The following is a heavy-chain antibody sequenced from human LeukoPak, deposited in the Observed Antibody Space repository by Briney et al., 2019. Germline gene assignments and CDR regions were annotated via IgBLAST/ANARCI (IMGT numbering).Heavy chain of an antibody. D-gene: IGHD1-26*01. CDR1: GYTLTGLS. CDR3: ATALAYSGSYYALNY. Sequence: ASVKVFCKVYGYTLTGLSMHWVRQAPGHGLEGKGWFDPEDGETIYAQKFQGRVTMTEDTSTDTAYMELSSLRSEDTAVYYCATALAYSGSYYALNYWGQGTLVTVSS. V-gene: IGHV1-24*01. J-gene: IGHJ4*02. CDR2: FDPEDGET.